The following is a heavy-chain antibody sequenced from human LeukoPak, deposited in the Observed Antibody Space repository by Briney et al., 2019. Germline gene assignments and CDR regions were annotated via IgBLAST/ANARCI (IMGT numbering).Heavy chain of an antibody. CDR3: GRYLNY. J-gene: IGHJ4*02. D-gene: IGHD3-10*01. V-gene: IGHV3-48*03. CDR1: GFTFSSHE. Sequence: GGSLRLSCAASGFTFSSHEMNWVRQAPGKGVEGISHITTSGSKTYYADAVKGRFTISRDNAKSSLYLQMNSLRAEDTAVYYCGRYLNYWGQGTLVTVSS. CDR2: ITTSGSKT.